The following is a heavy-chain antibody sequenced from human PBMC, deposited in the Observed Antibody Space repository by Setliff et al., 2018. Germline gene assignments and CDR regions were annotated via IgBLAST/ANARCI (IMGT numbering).Heavy chain of an antibody. Sequence: GESLKISCAASGFTFSDHSMNWVRQAPGQGLEWVSSISTTGRYKFFADSVEGRFTVSRDNAKNSLYPEMNSLRADDTAVYYCARGGGGHIVVATFDFDIWGQGTKVT. V-gene: IGHV3-21*01. J-gene: IGHJ3*02. CDR3: ARGGGGHIVVATFDFDI. D-gene: IGHD2-21*01. CDR2: ISTTGRYK. CDR1: GFTFSDHS.